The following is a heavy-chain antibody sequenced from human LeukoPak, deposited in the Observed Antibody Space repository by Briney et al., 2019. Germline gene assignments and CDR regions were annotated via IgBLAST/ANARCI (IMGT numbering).Heavy chain of an antibody. CDR2: IKQDGSEE. D-gene: IGHD1-26*01. CDR3: ARENSGTFSLDY. CDR1: GFTFSSYW. Sequence: GGSPRLSCAASGFTFSSYWMSWVRQAPGKGLEWVANIKQDGSEEYYVDSLKGRFTISIDNAKNSLYLQIHSLRAEDTAVYYCARENSGTFSLDYWGQGTLVTVSS. J-gene: IGHJ4*02. V-gene: IGHV3-7*01.